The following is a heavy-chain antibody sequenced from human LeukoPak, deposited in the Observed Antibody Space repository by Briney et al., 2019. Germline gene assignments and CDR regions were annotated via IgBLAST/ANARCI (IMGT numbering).Heavy chain of an antibody. CDR1: GGTFNNYA. D-gene: IGHD5-18*01. CDR2: IIPIFGSS. V-gene: IGHV1-69*13. Sequence: SVKVSCKASGGTFNNYAVNWVRQAPGQGLEWMGGIIPIFGSSNYAHKFQGRVTITADESTTTAYMELSSLRSEDTAVYYCARVTHTELSTWFDPWGQGTLVTVSS. J-gene: IGHJ5*02. CDR3: ARVTHTELSTWFDP.